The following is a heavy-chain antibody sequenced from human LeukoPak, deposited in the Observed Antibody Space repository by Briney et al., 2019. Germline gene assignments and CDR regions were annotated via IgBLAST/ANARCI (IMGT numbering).Heavy chain of an antibody. CDR3: ARAMYYYDRSGALGAFDI. CDR1: GFTFSTYG. Sequence: GGSLSLAFAASGFTFSTYGMSWVRQAPGKGLEWLSYISSSRSTIYYGDSVKGRFTISRDNAKNSLYLQMNSLRDEDTALYYCARAMYYYDRSGALGAFDIWGQGTMVTVSS. D-gene: IGHD3-22*01. V-gene: IGHV3-48*02. J-gene: IGHJ3*02. CDR2: ISSSRSTI.